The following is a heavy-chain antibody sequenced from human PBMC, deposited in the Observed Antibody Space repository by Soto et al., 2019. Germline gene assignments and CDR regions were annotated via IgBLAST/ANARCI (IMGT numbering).Heavy chain of an antibody. CDR3: ARPSGSYGDYAWSLKY. CDR2: ISAYSGDT. CDR1: GYPFTGYS. D-gene: IGHD4-17*01. V-gene: IGHV1-18*01. Sequence: QVPLVQSGAEVKKPGASVKVSCKASGYPFTGYSVGWVRQAPGQGLEWMGWISAYSGDTYYAQRCQDRLSMTTDASTSTAYMELRSLRSDDTAVYYCARPSGSYGDYAWSLKYWGQGTLVTVSS. J-gene: IGHJ4*02.